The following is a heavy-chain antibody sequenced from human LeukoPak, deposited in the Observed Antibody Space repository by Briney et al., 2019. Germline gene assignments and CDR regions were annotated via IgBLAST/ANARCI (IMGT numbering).Heavy chain of an antibody. V-gene: IGHV4-30-2*01. Sequence: SETLCLTCTVSGGSISSGGYYWRWLRQPPGKGLEWIGYIYHSGSTYYNPSLKSRVTISVDRSKNQFSLKLSSVTAADTAVYYCARDRRDFWSGSDIWGQGTMVTVSS. CDR1: GGSISSGGYY. D-gene: IGHD3-3*01. J-gene: IGHJ3*02. CDR2: IYHSGST. CDR3: ARDRRDFWSGSDI.